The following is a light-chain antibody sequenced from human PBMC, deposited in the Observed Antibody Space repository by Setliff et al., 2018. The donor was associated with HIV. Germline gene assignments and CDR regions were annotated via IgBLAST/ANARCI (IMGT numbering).Light chain of an antibody. CDR3: SSFTSSKALL. V-gene: IGLV1-40*01. CDR1: SSNIGAGYD. J-gene: IGLJ3*02. Sequence: QSVLAQPPSVSGAPGQRVTISCTGSSSNIGAGYDVHWYQQLPGTAPKLLIYGNNNRPSEVPDRFSGSKSGTSASLTISGLQAEDEADYYCSSFTSSKALLFGGGTKVTVL. CDR2: GNN.